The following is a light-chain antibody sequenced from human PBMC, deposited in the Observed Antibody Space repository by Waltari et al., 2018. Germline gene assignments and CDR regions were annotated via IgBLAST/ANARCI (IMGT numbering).Light chain of an antibody. CDR2: QDV. CDR3: QAYYSSTGV. CDR1: QLGDRY. V-gene: IGLV3-1*01. Sequence: SYELTQPPSVSVSPGQTASITCSGDQLGDRYVLWYQQKPGQSPVLVIYQDVKRPSGIPERFAGSNSGNTATLTISATQAGDEADYYCQAYYSSTGVFGTGTKVTVL. J-gene: IGLJ1*01.